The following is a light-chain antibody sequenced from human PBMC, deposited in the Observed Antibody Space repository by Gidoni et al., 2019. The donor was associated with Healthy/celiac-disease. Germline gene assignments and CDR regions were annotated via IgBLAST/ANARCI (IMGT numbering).Light chain of an antibody. CDR3: QQYDSTPPA. Sequence: DIVMTQSPDSLAVSLGERATINCKSSQSVLYSSNNQNYLAWYQQKPGQPPKLLIYWASTRESGVPDRFSGSGSGTDFTLTISSLQAEDVAVYYCQQYDSTPPAFGQGTKVEIK. V-gene: IGKV4-1*01. J-gene: IGKJ1*01. CDR1: QSVLYSSNNQNY. CDR2: WAS.